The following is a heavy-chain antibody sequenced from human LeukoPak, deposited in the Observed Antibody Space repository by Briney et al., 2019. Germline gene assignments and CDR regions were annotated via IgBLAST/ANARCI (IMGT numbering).Heavy chain of an antibody. CDR1: GLTFSSHA. CDR2: IRGSGGST. V-gene: IGHV3-23*01. D-gene: IGHD1-26*01. J-gene: IGHJ1*01. Sequence: GGSLRLSCAASGLTFSSHAMTWVRQAPGKGLEWVSSIRGSGGSTYYADSVKGRFTISRDNSKNTLYLQMNSLRAEDTAVYYCGKTIQESSGVGGDWGQGTLVIVSS. CDR3: GKTIQESSGVGGD.